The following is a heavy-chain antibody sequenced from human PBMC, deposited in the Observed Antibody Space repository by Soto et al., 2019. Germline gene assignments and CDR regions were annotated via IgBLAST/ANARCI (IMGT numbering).Heavy chain of an antibody. Sequence: GASVKVSCKASGYTFTSYAMHWVRQAPGQRLEWMGWINAGNGNTKYSQKFQGRVTITRDTSASTAYMELSSLRSEDTAVYYCARGPLYCSSTSCIPGYCSGGSRADYFDYWGQGTLVTVSS. CDR3: ARGPLYCSSTSCIPGYCSGGSRADYFDY. CDR1: GYTFTSYA. J-gene: IGHJ4*02. V-gene: IGHV1-3*01. CDR2: INAGNGNT. D-gene: IGHD2-2*01.